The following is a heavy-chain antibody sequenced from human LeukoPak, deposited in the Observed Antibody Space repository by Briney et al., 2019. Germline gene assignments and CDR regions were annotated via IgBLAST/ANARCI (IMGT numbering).Heavy chain of an antibody. CDR3: ARERVGAEDAFDI. J-gene: IGHJ3*02. D-gene: IGHD1-26*01. V-gene: IGHV3-48*01. Sequence: GGSLRLSCAASGFTFSSYSMNWVRQAPGKGLEWVSYISSSSSTIYYADSVKGRFTISRENAKNSLYLQMNSLRAGDTAVYYCARERVGAEDAFDIWGQGTMVTVSS. CDR1: GFTFSSYS. CDR2: ISSSSSTI.